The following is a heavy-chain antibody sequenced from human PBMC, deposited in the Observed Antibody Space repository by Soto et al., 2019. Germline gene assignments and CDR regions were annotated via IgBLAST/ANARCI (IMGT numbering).Heavy chain of an antibody. CDR2: IYYSGST. V-gene: IGHV4-59*01. D-gene: IGHD1-7*01. CDR1: GGSISSYY. Sequence: SETLSLTCTVSGGSISSYYWSWIRQPPGKGLEWIGYIYYSGSTNYNPSLKSRVTISVDTSKNQFSLKLSSVTAADTAVYYCARVITGTTLRYYYYGMDVWGQGTTVTSP. J-gene: IGHJ6*02. CDR3: ARVITGTTLRYYYYGMDV.